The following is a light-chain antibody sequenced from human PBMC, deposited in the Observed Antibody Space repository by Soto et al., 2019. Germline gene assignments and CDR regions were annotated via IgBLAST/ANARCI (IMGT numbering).Light chain of an antibody. CDR3: QKYSSWLWT. J-gene: IGKJ1*01. V-gene: IGKV3-20*01. Sequence: VLTQSPGTLSVSPGERATLSCRASQTLSNSFIAWYQQKPGQAPRLLIYGESNRATGVPDRLSGSVSGTELNLTISRLQSEDFAVYYCQKYSSWLWTCGQGTKVDIK. CDR1: QTLSNSF. CDR2: GES.